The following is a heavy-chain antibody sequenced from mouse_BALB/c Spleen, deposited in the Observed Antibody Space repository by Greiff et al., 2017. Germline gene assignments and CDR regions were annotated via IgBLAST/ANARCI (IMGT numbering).Heavy chain of an antibody. J-gene: IGHJ3*01. CDR3: ARGGYYDYDVAWFAY. D-gene: IGHD2-4*01. Sequence: EVKLVESGAELVKPGASVKLSCTASGFNIKDTYMHWVKQRPEQGLEWIGRIDPANGNTKYDPKFQGKATITADTSSNTAYLQLSSLTSEDTAVYYCARGGYYDYDVAWFAYWGQGTLVTVSA. CDR2: IDPANGNT. CDR1: GFNIKDTY. V-gene: IGHV14-3*02.